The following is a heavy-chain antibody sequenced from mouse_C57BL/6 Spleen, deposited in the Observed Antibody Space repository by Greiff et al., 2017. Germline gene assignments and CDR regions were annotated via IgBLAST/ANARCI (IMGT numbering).Heavy chain of an antibody. CDR3: ARAFYGNRVYYAMDY. CDR1: GFTFSSYT. Sequence: EVMLVESGGGLVKPGGSLKLSCAASGFTFSSYTMSWVRQTPEKRLEWVATISGGGGNTYYPDSVKGRFTISRDNAKNTLYLQMSSLRSEDTALYYCARAFYGNRVYYAMDYWGQGTSVTVSS. CDR2: ISGGGGNT. J-gene: IGHJ4*01. V-gene: IGHV5-9*01. D-gene: IGHD2-10*01.